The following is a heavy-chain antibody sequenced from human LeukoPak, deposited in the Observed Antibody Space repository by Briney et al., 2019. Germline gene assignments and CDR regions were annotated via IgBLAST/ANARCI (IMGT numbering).Heavy chain of an antibody. CDR1: AFTFSSYA. J-gene: IGHJ3*02. V-gene: IGHV3-23*01. CDR2: ISGSGSST. D-gene: IGHD3-16*01. Sequence: GGALRLSCAASAFTFSSYAMSWGRQAPGKGLEWISSISGSGSSTYFADSVKGRFTISRDNSKNTLYLQMNSLRAEDTAVYYCAKMTGGSDAFDIWGQGTMVTVSS. CDR3: AKMTGGSDAFDI.